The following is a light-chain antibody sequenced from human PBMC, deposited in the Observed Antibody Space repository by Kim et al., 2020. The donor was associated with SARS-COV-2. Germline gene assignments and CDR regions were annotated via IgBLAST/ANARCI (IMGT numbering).Light chain of an antibody. CDR3: MQATHWPRT. J-gene: IGKJ1*01. V-gene: IGKV2-30*02. Sequence: ASISCRSGQSLVHSEGNTCLSWFHQRPGQSPRRLTYHVSNRDSGVPDRFSSSGSGTDFTLQISSVEADDVGVYYCMQATHWPRTFGQGTKVDIK. CDR2: HVS. CDR1: QSLVHSEGNTC.